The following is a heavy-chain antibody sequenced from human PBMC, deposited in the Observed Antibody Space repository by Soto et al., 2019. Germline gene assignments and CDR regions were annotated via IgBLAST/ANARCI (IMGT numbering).Heavy chain of an antibody. V-gene: IGHV4-59*08. Sequence: SETLSLTCIVSGGSISNYYWSWIRQPPGKGLEWIGYIYYSGSTNYNPSLTSRVTISVDTSKNRFSLKLSSVTAADTAVYYCARHRYSYGVYYFDYWGQGTLVTVSS. CDR3: ARHRYSYGVYYFDY. CDR1: GGSISNYY. CDR2: IYYSGST. J-gene: IGHJ4*02. D-gene: IGHD5-18*01.